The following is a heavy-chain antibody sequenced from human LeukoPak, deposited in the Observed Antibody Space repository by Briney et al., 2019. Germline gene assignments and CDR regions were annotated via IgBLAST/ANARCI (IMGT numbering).Heavy chain of an antibody. Sequence: GGSLRLSCAASGFTFSSYWMSWVRQAPGKGLEWVSSISASGGSTNYADSVKGRFTISRDNSKNTVYLQMNSLRAEDTAVYYCAKVMKGSERLTMVRGVIIKTAGLYYMGVWGKGTTVTVSS. J-gene: IGHJ6*03. V-gene: IGHV3-23*01. D-gene: IGHD3-10*01. CDR2: ISASGGST. CDR1: GFTFSSYW. CDR3: AKVMKGSERLTMVRGVIIKTAGLYYMGV.